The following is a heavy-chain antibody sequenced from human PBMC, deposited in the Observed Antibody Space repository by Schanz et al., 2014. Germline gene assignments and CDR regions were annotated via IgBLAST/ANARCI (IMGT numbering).Heavy chain of an antibody. CDR1: GVTFSSYA. CDR2: ISGSGGST. Sequence: EVQLLESGGGFVQPGGSLRLSCVASGVTFSSYAMSWVRQAPGQGLEWVSAISGSGGSTYYADSVKGRFSISRENSKSILYLQMNSLRAEDTAVYYCAKAGSGWSTAGYYYWGQGTLVAVSS. CDR3: AKAGSGWSTAGYYY. V-gene: IGHV3-23*01. D-gene: IGHD6-19*01. J-gene: IGHJ4*02.